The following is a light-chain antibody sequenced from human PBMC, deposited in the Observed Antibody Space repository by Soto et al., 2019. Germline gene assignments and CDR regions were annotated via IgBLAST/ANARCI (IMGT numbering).Light chain of an antibody. Sequence: QSALTQPASVSGSPGQSITIACTGTNRDVGSYNLVSWYQQRPGEAPKLIISEVRNRPSGISYRFTGSKSGNTASLTISGLQAEDEAHYYCNSYTISNTYVLFGGGTKLTVL. J-gene: IGLJ2*01. CDR1: NRDVGSYNL. V-gene: IGLV2-14*01. CDR3: NSYTISNTYVL. CDR2: EVR.